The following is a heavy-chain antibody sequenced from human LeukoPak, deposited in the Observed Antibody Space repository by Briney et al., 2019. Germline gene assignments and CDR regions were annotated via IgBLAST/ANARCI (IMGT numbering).Heavy chain of an antibody. CDR2: IIPIFGTA. V-gene: IGHV1-69*05. CDR1: GGTFSSYA. CDR3: ARAQNHYYGSGSYYFDY. Sequence: SVKVSCKASGGTFSSYAISWVRQAPGQGLEWMGGIIPIFGTANYAQKSQGRVTITTDESTSTAYMELSSLRSEDTAVYYCARAQNHYYGSGSYYFDYWGQGTLVTVSS. J-gene: IGHJ4*02. D-gene: IGHD3-10*01.